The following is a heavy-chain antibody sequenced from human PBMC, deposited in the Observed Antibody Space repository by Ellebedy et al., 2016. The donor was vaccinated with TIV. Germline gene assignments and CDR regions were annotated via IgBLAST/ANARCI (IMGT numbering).Heavy chain of an antibody. V-gene: IGHV3-23*01. CDR1: GFTFSSYW. Sequence: GESLKISXTASGFTFSSYWMSWVRQAPGKGLEWVSAISGSGGSTYYADSVKGRFTISRDNSKNTLYLQMNSLRAEDTAVYYCAKDRGYDDAFDIWGQGTMVTVSS. CDR3: AKDRGYDDAFDI. J-gene: IGHJ3*02. D-gene: IGHD5-12*01. CDR2: ISGSGGST.